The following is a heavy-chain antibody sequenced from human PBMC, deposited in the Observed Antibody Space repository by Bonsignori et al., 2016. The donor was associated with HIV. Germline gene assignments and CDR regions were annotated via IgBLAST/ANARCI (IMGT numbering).Heavy chain of an antibody. Sequence: SETLSLTCTVSGGSISSYYWSWIRQPPGKGLEWIGYIYYSGSTNYNPSLKSRVTISVDTSKNQFSLKLSSVTAADTAVYYCARIIINRSRGIYYFDYWGQGTLVTVSS. V-gene: IGHV4-59*01. J-gene: IGHJ4*02. D-gene: IGHD1-14*01. CDR2: IYYSGST. CDR3: ARIIINRSRGIYYFDY. CDR1: GGSISSYY.